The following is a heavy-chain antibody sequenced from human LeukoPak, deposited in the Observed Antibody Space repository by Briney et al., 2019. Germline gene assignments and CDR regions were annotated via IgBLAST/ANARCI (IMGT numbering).Heavy chain of an antibody. CDR1: SGSFSGYY. J-gene: IGHJ3*02. D-gene: IGHD2-21*01. CDR2: IYYSGST. V-gene: IGHV4-34*01. Sequence: SETLSLTCSVYSGSFSGYYWSWIRQPPGKGLEWIGSIYYSGSTYYNPSLKSRVTISVDTSENQFSLKLSSVTAADTAVYYCARGGSGDIFDIWGQGTMVTVSS. CDR3: ARGGSGDIFDI.